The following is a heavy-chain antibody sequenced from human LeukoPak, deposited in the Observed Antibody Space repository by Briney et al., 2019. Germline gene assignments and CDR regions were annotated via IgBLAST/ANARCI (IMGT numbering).Heavy chain of an antibody. CDR3: ARVRDGFDP. CDR2: IYYSGST. J-gene: IGHJ5*02. Sequence: SETLSLTCNVSGDSISSYYWSWIRQPPGKGLEWIGYIYYSGSTNYNPSLKSRVTISLDTSKNQFSLKLSSVTAADTAIYYCARVRDGFDPWGQGTLVTVFS. CDR1: GDSISSYY. V-gene: IGHV4-59*01.